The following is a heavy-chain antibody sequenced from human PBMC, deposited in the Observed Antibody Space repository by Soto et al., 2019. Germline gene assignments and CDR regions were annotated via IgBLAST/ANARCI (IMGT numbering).Heavy chain of an antibody. J-gene: IGHJ4*02. CDR2: MNPNSGNT. D-gene: IGHD2-2*01. CDR3: ARGVAYCSSTSCYEFDY. Sequence: QVQLVQSGAEVKKPGASVKVSCKASGYTFTSYDINWVRQATGQGLEWMGWMNPNSGNTGYAQKFQGRVTMTRNTSISTAYMELSSLRSEDTAVYYCARGVAYCSSTSCYEFDYWGQGTLVTVSS. V-gene: IGHV1-8*01. CDR1: GYTFTSYD.